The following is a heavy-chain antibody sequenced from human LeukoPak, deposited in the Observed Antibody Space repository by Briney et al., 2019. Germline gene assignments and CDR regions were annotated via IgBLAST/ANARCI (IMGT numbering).Heavy chain of an antibody. V-gene: IGHV3-21*06. D-gene: IGHD1-26*01. Sequence: GGSLRLSCAASGFNFSTFSMNWVRQAPGKGLEWVSSISTRSTYIKYSDSVKGRFTISRDNAKNSLYLQMNSLRAEDTAVYYCARDLGLRLAPDYWGQGTLVTVSS. J-gene: IGHJ4*02. CDR3: ARDLGLRLAPDY. CDR2: ISTRSTYI. CDR1: GFNFSTFS.